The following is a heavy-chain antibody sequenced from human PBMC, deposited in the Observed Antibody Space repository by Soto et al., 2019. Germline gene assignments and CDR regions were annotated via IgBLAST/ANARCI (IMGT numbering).Heavy chain of an antibody. Sequence: EVQLVESGGGLVKPGGSLRLSCAASGFTFNNAWMNWVRQAPGKGLEWVGRINSKTDGGTTDFAAPVKGRFTISRDDSKNTLYLQMNSLKTEDTAVYYCTTGDYRNFFDYWGQGTLVTVSS. CDR2: INSKTDGGTT. CDR1: GFTFNNAW. D-gene: IGHD4-4*01. V-gene: IGHV3-15*07. J-gene: IGHJ4*02. CDR3: TTGDYRNFFDY.